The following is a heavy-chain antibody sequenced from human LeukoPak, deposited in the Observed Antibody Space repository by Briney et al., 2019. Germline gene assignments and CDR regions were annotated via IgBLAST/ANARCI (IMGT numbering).Heavy chain of an antibody. V-gene: IGHV3-23*01. J-gene: IGHJ5*02. CDR2: ISASGGST. D-gene: IGHD5-24*01. Sequence: GGSLRLSCAASGFTFSSYAMSWVRQAPGKGLEWVSAISASGGSTHYADSVKGRFTISRDNSENTLFLQMNSLRAEDTAVYYCAKADGSWTYDPWGQGTLVTVSS. CDR3: AKADGSWTYDP. CDR1: GFTFSSYA.